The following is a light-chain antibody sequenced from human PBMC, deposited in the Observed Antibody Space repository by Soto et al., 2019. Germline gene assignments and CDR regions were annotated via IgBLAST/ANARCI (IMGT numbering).Light chain of an antibody. CDR2: AAS. J-gene: IGKJ1*01. CDR1: QSLSSGF. Sequence: EIVLTQSPGTLSLSPGESGTLSCRASQSLSSGFLAWYQQRPGQAPRLLIYAASSRATGIPDRFSGTGSGKDFTITIRRLEPEDFVVYYCQQFTSLPRTFGQGTKVEIK. V-gene: IGKV3-20*01. CDR3: QQFTSLPRT.